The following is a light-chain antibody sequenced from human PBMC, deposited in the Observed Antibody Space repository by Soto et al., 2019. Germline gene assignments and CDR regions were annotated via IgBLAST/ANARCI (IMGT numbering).Light chain of an antibody. V-gene: IGLV1-51*01. Sequence: QSVLTQPPSVSAAPGQKVTISCSGSSSNIGNNYVSWYQQLPGTAPKLLIYDINKRPSGIPDRFSGSRSGTSATLGITGLQTGDEADYYCGTWDSRLSAVVFGGGTKPTVL. J-gene: IGLJ2*01. CDR2: DIN. CDR1: SSNIGNNY. CDR3: GTWDSRLSAVV.